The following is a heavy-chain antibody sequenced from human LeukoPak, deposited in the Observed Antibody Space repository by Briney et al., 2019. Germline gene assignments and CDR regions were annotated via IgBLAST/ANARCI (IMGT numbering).Heavy chain of an antibody. CDR3: ARDAFDI. J-gene: IGHJ3*02. CDR2: ISNTNSYI. CDR1: GFTFSSYS. V-gene: IGHV3-21*01. Sequence: GGSLRLACAAAGFTFSSYSMNWVRQAPGKGLEWVSCISNTNSYIYYADSVNGRFTISRDNAKNSLYLQMNSLRAEDTAVYYCARDAFDIWGQGTMVTVSS.